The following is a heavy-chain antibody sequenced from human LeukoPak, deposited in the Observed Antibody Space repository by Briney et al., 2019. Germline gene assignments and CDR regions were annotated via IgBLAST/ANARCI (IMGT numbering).Heavy chain of an antibody. CDR1: GFTFGDYA. J-gene: IGHJ4*02. CDR3: ARDRDSRGYYYPY. V-gene: IGHV3-30-3*01. Sequence: PGGSLRLSCTASGFTFGDYAMSWFRQAPGKGLEWVAVISYDGSNKYYADSVKGRFTISRDNSKNTLYLQMNSLRAEDTAVYYCARDRDSRGYYYPYWGQGTLVTVSS. D-gene: IGHD3-22*01. CDR2: ISYDGSNK.